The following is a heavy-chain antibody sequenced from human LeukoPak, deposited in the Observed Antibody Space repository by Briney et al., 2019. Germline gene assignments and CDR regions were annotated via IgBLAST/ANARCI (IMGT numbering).Heavy chain of an antibody. CDR1: GFTFRSYT. J-gene: IGHJ4*02. CDR2: ISSGGSYI. V-gene: IGHV3-21*01. Sequence: GGSLRLSCAASGFTFRSYTMNWVRQAPGKGLEWVSSISSGGSYIYYADSVKGRFTISRDNTKNSLYLQMNSLRAEDTAVYYCATTSEDYWGQGTLVTVSS. CDR3: ATTSEDY.